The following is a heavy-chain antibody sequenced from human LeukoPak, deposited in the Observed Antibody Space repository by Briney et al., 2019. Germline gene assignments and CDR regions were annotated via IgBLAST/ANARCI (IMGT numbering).Heavy chain of an antibody. V-gene: IGHV3-23*01. CDR2: ITTSGST. J-gene: IGHJ4*01. CDR1: GFTFSSYG. D-gene: IGHD3-22*01. CDR3: AERIGYVDY. Sequence: GGSLRLSCAASGFTFSSYGMTWVRQAPGKGLEWVSAITTSGSTYYADSVKGRFTISRDNSKNTLYLQMNTLRAEDTAVYYCAERIGYVDYWGQGTLVTVSS.